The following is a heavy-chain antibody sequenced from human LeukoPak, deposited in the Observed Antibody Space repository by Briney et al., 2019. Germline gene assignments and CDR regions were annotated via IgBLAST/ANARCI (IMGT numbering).Heavy chain of an antibody. J-gene: IGHJ4*02. V-gene: IGHV3-7*01. CDR1: GFTFSSYW. Sequence: GGSPRLSCAASGFTFSSYWMSWVRQAPGKGLEWVANIKKDGSEKYYVNSVKGRFTISRDNAKTSLYLQMNSLRAEDTAVYYCARDLSGVTGYTYGRGIDYWGQGTLVTVSS. CDR3: ARDLSGVTGYTYGRGIDY. D-gene: IGHD5-18*01. CDR2: IKKDGSEK.